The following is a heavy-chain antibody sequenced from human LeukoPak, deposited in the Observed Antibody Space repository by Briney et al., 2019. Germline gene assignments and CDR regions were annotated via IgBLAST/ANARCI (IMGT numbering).Heavy chain of an antibody. CDR1: GYTFTSYG. CDR3: ARDPDYDILTGWGYYYYGMDV. J-gene: IGHJ6*02. Sequence: ASVKVSCKASGYTFTSYGISWVRQAPGQGLEWMGWISAYNGNTNYAQKLQGRVTMTTDTSTSTAYMELRSLRSDDTAVHYCARDPDYDILTGWGYYYYGMDVWGQGTTVTVSS. CDR2: ISAYNGNT. V-gene: IGHV1-18*01. D-gene: IGHD3-9*01.